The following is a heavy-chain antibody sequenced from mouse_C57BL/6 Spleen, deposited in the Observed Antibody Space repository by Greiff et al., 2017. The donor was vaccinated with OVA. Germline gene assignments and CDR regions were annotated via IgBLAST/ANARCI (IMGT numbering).Heavy chain of an antibody. CDR2: ILPGSGSP. J-gene: IGHJ4*01. CDR1: GYTFNGYW. CDR3: ARGVPVYYAMDY. V-gene: IGHV1-9*01. D-gene: IGHD2-14*01. Sequence: VQVVESGAELMKPGASVKLSCKATGYTFNGYWIEWVKQRTGHGLEWIGEILPGSGSPNYNAKFKGKATFTADTSSNTAYMQLSSLTTEDSAIYYCARGVPVYYAMDYWGQGASVTVSS.